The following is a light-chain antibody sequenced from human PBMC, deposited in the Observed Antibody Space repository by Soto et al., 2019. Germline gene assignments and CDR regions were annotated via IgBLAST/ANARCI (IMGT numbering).Light chain of an antibody. J-gene: IGKJ5*01. V-gene: IGKV3-20*01. CDR2: GAS. CDR1: QSVSSW. Sequence: EIVMTQSPGTLSLPPGERATLSCRASQSVSSWLAWYQQKPGQAPRLLISGASSRATGIPDRFSGSGSGTDFTLTISRLEPEDFALYYCQHYVGGPTVTFGQGTRLEIK. CDR3: QHYVGGPTVT.